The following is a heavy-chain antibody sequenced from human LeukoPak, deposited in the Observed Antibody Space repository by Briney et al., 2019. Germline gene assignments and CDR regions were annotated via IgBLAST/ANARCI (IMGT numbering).Heavy chain of an antibody. CDR3: AKDYYDSSGYYSNY. D-gene: IGHD3-22*01. CDR2: ISGGGGST. V-gene: IGHV3-43*02. J-gene: IGHJ4*02. CDR1: GFTFDDYA. Sequence: GSLRLSCAASGFTFDDYAMHWVRQAPGKGLEWVSLISGGGGSTYYADSVKGRFTISRDNSKNSLYLQMNSLRTEDTALYYCAKDYYDSSGYYSNYWGQGTLVTVSS.